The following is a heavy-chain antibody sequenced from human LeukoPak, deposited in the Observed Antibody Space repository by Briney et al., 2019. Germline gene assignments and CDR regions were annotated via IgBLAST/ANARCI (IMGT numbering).Heavy chain of an antibody. CDR1: GGSISSGTYY. D-gene: IGHD1-26*01. CDR2: IYTSGST. Sequence: PSETLSLTCTVSGGSISSGTYYWTWIRQPAGKGLEWIGRIYTSGSTYYNPSLKSRVTISVDTSKNQFSLKLRSVTAADTAVYYCARGQRAHVEWYYYMDVWGKGTTVTVSS. V-gene: IGHV4-61*02. J-gene: IGHJ6*03. CDR3: ARGQRAHVEWYYYMDV.